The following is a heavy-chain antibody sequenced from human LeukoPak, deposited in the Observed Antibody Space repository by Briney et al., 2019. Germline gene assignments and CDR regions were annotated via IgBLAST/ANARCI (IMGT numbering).Heavy chain of an antibody. J-gene: IGHJ4*02. Sequence: SETLSLTCTVSGGSISSSSYYWGWIRQPPGKGLEWIGSIDYSGTTYYNPSLKSRVTISADTSKNQFSLKLSSVTAADTAVYYCARRGSSLDYWGQGTLVTVSS. CDR3: ARRGSSLDY. D-gene: IGHD1-26*01. V-gene: IGHV4-39*01. CDR2: IDYSGTT. CDR1: GGSISSSSYY.